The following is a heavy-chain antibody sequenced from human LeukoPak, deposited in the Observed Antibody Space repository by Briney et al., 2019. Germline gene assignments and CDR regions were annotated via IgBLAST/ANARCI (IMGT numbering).Heavy chain of an antibody. CDR3: ARGRVSSSTWYSTYYYFFYMDF. CDR2: INYSGST. D-gene: IGHD4-11*01. CDR1: GDSMNNYY. V-gene: IGHV4-59*01. J-gene: IGHJ6*03. Sequence: PSETLSLTCTVSGDSMNNYYWSWIRQPPGKGLEWIGNINYSGSTNSNPSLNGRVSISRDTSNNFFSLRLRSVTAADTAVYFCARGRVSSSTWYSTYYYFFYMDFWGKGTTVTVSS.